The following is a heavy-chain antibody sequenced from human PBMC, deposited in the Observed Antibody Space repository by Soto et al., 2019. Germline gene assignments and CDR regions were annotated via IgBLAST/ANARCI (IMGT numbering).Heavy chain of an antibody. J-gene: IGHJ3*02. CDR2: FDPEDGET. CDR3: ATVPLNYDILTGYYAFDI. D-gene: IGHD3-9*01. V-gene: IGHV1-24*01. Sequence: QVQLVQSGAEVKKPGASVKVSCKVSGYTLTELSMHWVRQAPGKGLEWMGGFDPEDGETIYAQKFQGRVTMTEDTSTDTAYMELSSLRSEDTAVYYCATVPLNYDILTGYYAFDIWGQGTMVTVSS. CDR1: GYTLTELS.